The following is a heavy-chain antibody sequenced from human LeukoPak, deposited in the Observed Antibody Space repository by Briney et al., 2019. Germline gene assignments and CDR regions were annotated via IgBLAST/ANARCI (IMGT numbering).Heavy chain of an antibody. CDR3: ARGPTYYDSSGYRLEY. CDR1: VYAFSGYY. D-gene: IGHD3-22*01. V-gene: IGHV1-2*02. Sequence: ASVKVSCKASVYAFSGYYMHWVRQAPGQGLEGMGLINPSNGCTNYPQNFQGRVTLTRDTSINTAYMELSRLTSDDTAVYYCARGPTYYDSSGYRLEYWGQGTLVTVSS. J-gene: IGHJ4*02. CDR2: INPSNGCT.